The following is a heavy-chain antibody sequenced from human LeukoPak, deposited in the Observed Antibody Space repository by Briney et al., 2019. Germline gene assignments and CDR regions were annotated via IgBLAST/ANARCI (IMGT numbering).Heavy chain of an antibody. CDR2: ISSGSSYI. Sequence: GGSLRLSCAASGFTFRSYSMNCVRQAPGKGLEGFSSISSGSSYIYYADSVKGRFTISRDNAKNSLYLQMNSLRAEDTAVYYCARDGATSYYYYGMDVWGQGTTVTVSS. D-gene: IGHD1-26*01. V-gene: IGHV3-21*01. CDR3: ARDGATSYYYYGMDV. J-gene: IGHJ6*02. CDR1: GFTFRSYS.